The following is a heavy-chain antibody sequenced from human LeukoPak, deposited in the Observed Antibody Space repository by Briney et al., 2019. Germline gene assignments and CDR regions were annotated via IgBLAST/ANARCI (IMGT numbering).Heavy chain of an antibody. CDR3: ARQYGGHGTPPDY. CDR2: IYYSGST. V-gene: IGHV4-59*08. CDR1: GGSISSYY. D-gene: IGHD5-12*01. Sequence: SETLSLTCTVSGGSISSYYWSWIRQPPGKGLEWIGYIYYSGSTNYNPSLKSRVTISVDTSKNQFSLKLSSVTAADTAVYYCARQYGGHGTPPDYWGQGTLVTVSS. J-gene: IGHJ4*02.